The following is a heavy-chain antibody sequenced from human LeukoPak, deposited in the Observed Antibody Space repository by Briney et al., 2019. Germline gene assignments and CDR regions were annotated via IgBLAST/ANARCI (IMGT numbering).Heavy chain of an antibody. V-gene: IGHV4-59*08. Sequence: SETLSLTCTVSGGSISSYYWSWIRQPPGKGLEWIGYIYYSGSTYYNPSLKSRVTISVDTSKNQFSLKLSSVTAADTAVYYCARLGGVYSGYDDSAGDYFDYWGQGTLVTVSS. CDR3: ARLGGVYSGYDDSAGDYFDY. J-gene: IGHJ4*02. D-gene: IGHD5-12*01. CDR2: IYYSGST. CDR1: GGSISSYY.